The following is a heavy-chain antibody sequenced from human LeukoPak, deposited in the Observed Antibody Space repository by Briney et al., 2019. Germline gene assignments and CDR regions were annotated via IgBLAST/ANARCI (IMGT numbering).Heavy chain of an antibody. V-gene: IGHV3-23*01. D-gene: IGHD4-17*01. CDR2: FSGSGGNT. CDR1: GFTFSSYA. J-gene: IGHJ4*02. CDR3: ARDLDTVTTLSGY. Sequence: GGSLRLSCAASGFTFSSYAMSWVRQAPGKGLEWVSTFSGSGGNTYYADSVKGRFTISRDKSKNTLYLQMNSLRAEDTAVYYCARDLDTVTTLSGYWGQGTLVTVSS.